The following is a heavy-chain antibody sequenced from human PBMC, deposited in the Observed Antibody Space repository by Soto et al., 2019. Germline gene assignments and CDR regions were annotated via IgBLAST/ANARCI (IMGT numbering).Heavy chain of an antibody. J-gene: IGHJ5*02. CDR3: ARDSAVAQDPRRTLGIGP. D-gene: IGHD6-19*01. CDR2: IIPIFGTA. CDR1: GGTFSSYA. Sequence: ASVKVSCKASGGTFSSYAISWVRQAPGQGLEWMGGIIPIFGTANYAQKFQGRVTITADESTSTAYMELSSLRSEDTAVYYCARDSAVAQDPRRTLGIGPWGQGTLVNVSS. V-gene: IGHV1-69*13.